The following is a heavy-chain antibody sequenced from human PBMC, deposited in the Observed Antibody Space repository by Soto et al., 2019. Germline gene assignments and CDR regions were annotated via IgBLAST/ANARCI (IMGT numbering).Heavy chain of an antibody. D-gene: IGHD6-13*01. CDR2: ISYDGSNK. CDR1: GFTFSSYA. Sequence: PGGSLRLSCAASGFTFSSYAMHWVRQAPGKGLEWVAVISYDGSNKYYADSVKGRFTISRDNSKNTLYLQMNSLRAEDTAVYYCARDQAPAGAAALVFYYYYGMDVWGQGTTVTVSS. V-gene: IGHV3-30-3*01. CDR3: ARDQAPAGAAALVFYYYYGMDV. J-gene: IGHJ6*02.